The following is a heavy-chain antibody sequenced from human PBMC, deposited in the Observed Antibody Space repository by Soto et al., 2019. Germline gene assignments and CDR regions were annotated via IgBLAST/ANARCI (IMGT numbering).Heavy chain of an antibody. D-gene: IGHD3-9*01. J-gene: IGHJ3*02. CDR3: ATLDYDILTGYYTSYDAFDI. CDR1: GFTFSSYG. Sequence: LRLSCAASGFTFSSYGMHWVRQAPGKGLEWVAVISYDGSNKYYADSVKGRFTISRDNSKNTLYLQMNSLRAEDTAVYYCATLDYDILTGYYTSYDAFDIWGQGTMVTVSS. CDR2: ISYDGSNK. V-gene: IGHV3-30*03.